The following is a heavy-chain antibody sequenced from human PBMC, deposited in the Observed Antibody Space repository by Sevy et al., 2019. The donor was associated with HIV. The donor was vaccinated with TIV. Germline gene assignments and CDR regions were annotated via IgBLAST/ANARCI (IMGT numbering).Heavy chain of an antibody. D-gene: IGHD4-17*01. CDR2: ISYDGSNK. J-gene: IGHJ5*02. Sequence: GGSLRLSCAASGFTFSSYAMHWVRQAPGKGLEWVAVISYDGSNKYYADSVKGGFTISRDNSKNTLYLRMNSLRDEDTAVYYCASDQHDYGGNFRTGWLDAWGQGTLVTVSS. CDR3: ASDQHDYGGNFRTGWLDA. V-gene: IGHV3-30-3*01. CDR1: GFTFSSYA.